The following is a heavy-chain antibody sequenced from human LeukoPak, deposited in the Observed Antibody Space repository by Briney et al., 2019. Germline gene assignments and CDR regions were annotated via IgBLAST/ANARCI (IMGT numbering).Heavy chain of an antibody. Sequence: SGTLSLTCAVYGGSFSGYYWSWIRQPPGKGLEWIGYIYYSGSTNYNPSLKSRVTISVDTSKNQFSLKLSSVTAADTAVYYCASSGVVTLDWYFDLWGRGTLVTVSS. CDR3: ASSGVVTLDWYFDL. J-gene: IGHJ2*01. V-gene: IGHV4-59*01. D-gene: IGHD4-23*01. CDR2: IYYSGST. CDR1: GGSFSGYY.